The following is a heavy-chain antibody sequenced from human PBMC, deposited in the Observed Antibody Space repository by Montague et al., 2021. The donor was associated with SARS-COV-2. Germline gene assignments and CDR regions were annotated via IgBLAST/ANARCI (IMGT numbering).Heavy chain of an antibody. V-gene: IGHV4-59*01. CDR1: GGSISSYY. CDR2: IYHSGST. Sequence: SETLSLTCTVSGGSISSYYWSWIRQPPGKGLEWIGYIYHSGSTNYNPSLKSRVTISLDTSKNQFSLKLNSVTAADAAVYYCARGSYGPDAFDMWGQGTMVTVSS. CDR3: ARGSYGPDAFDM. J-gene: IGHJ3*02. D-gene: IGHD5-18*01.